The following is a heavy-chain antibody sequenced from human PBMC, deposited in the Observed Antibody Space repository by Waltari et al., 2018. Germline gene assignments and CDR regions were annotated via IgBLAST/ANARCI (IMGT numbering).Heavy chain of an antibody. CDR2: ISSSSSYI. CDR3: ATLTQGRMVQGATNDY. Sequence: EVQLVESGGGLVKPGGSLRLSCAASGFTFSSYSMNWVRQAPGKGLEWVSSISSSSSYIYYADSVKGRFTISRDNAKNSLYLQMNSLRAEDTAVYYCATLTQGRMVQGATNDYWGQGTLVTVSS. V-gene: IGHV3-21*01. CDR1: GFTFSSYS. D-gene: IGHD3-10*01. J-gene: IGHJ4*02.